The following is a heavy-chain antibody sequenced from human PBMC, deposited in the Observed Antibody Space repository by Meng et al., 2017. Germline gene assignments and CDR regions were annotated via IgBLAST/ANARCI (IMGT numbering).Heavy chain of an antibody. D-gene: IGHD6-19*01. CDR3: ARDQGGSGSFGFAFDI. J-gene: IGHJ3*02. Sequence: GQLQESGPGLVKPSQPLSLPCTGSCGSISSGGYYWSWIRQHPGKGLEWIGYIYYSGSTYYNPSLKSRVTISVDTSKNQFSLKLSSVTAADTAVYYCARDQGGSGSFGFAFDIWGQGTMVTVSS. CDR2: IYYSGST. CDR1: CGSISSGGYY. V-gene: IGHV4-31*03.